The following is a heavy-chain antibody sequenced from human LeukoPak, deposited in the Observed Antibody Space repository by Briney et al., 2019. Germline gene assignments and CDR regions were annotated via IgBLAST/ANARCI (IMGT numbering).Heavy chain of an antibody. D-gene: IGHD2-2*01. CDR1: GFTFSSYS. Sequence: PGGSLRLSCAPSGFTFSSYSMNWFRLAPGKGLEWVSSISRDSNYIYHADSVRGRFTTSRDNAKNSLYLQMDSLRAEDTAVYFCARESDRGCSSTSCPRDYWGQGILVTISS. J-gene: IGHJ4*02. CDR2: ISRDSNYI. CDR3: ARESDRGCSSTSCPRDY. V-gene: IGHV3-21*01.